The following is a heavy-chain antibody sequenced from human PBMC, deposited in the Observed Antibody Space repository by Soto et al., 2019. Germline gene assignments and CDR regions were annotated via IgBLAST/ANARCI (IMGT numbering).Heavy chain of an antibody. V-gene: IGHV3-23*01. J-gene: IGHJ6*02. CDR3: AKDLGGYYYGSGSYYNIAHYGMDV. CDR2: ISGSGGST. Sequence: LSLTCAASGFTFSSYAMSWVRQAPGKGLEWVSAISGSGGSTYYADSVKGRFTISRDNSKNTLYLQMNSLRAEDTAVYYCAKDLGGYYYGSGSYYNIAHYGMDVWGQGTTVTVSS. CDR1: GFTFSSYA. D-gene: IGHD3-10*01.